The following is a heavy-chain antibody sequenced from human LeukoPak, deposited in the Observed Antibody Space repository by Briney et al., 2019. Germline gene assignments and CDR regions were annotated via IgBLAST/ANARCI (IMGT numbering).Heavy chain of an antibody. D-gene: IGHD5-18*01. V-gene: IGHV3-30-3*01. J-gene: IGHJ3*02. Sequence: GGSLRLSCAASGFTFSSYAMHWVRQAPGKGLEWVAVISYDGSNKYYADSVKGRFTISRDNPKNTLYLQMNSLRAEDTAVYYCAREAAVSYGAFDIWGQGTMVTVSS. CDR2: ISYDGSNK. CDR3: AREAAVSYGAFDI. CDR1: GFTFSSYA.